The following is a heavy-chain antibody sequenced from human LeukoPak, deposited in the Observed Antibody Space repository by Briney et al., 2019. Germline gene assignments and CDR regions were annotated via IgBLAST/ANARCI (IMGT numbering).Heavy chain of an antibody. CDR2: FDPEDGET. D-gene: IGHD6-19*01. Sequence: ASVMVSRKVSGYTLTELSMHWVRQAPGKGLEWMGGFDPEDGETIYAQKFQGRVTMTEDTSTDTAYMELSSLRSEDTAVYYCATGLAVAGPLDYWGQGTLVTVSS. CDR1: GYTLTELS. V-gene: IGHV1-24*01. J-gene: IGHJ4*02. CDR3: ATGLAVAGPLDY.